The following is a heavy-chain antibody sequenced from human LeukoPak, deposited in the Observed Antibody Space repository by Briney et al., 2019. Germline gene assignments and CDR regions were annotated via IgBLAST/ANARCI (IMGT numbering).Heavy chain of an antibody. V-gene: IGHV3-30-3*01. Sequence: GGSLRLSCAASGFTFSSYAMHWVRQAPGKGLEWVAVISYDGSNKYYADSVKGRFTISRDNSKNTLYLQMNSLRAEDTAVYYCAGLLYYYFDYWGQGTLVTVSS. J-gene: IGHJ4*02. CDR1: GFTFSSYA. CDR2: ISYDGSNK. D-gene: IGHD2-2*02. CDR3: AGLLYYYFDY.